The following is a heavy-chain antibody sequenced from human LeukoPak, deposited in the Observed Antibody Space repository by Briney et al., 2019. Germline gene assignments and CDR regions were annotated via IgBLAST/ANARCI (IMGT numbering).Heavy chain of an antibody. CDR2: ISSSSSYI. CDR3: GRGRKLYDDYVWGSYRPDFDY. V-gene: IGHV3-21*01. Sequence: GGSLRLSCAASGFTFSSYSMNWVRQAPGKGLEWVSSISSSSSYIYYADSVKGRFTISRDNAKNSLYLQMNSLRAEDTAVYYCGRGRKLYDDYVWGSYRPDFDYGGQGTLVTVPS. CDR1: GFTFSSYS. J-gene: IGHJ4*02. D-gene: IGHD3-16*02.